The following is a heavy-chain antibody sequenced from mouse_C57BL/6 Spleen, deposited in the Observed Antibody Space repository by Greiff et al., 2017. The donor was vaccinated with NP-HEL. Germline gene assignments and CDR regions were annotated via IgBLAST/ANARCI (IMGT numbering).Heavy chain of an antibody. V-gene: IGHV3-6*01. CDR2: ISYDGSN. D-gene: IGHD4-1*01. CDR3: ARDVTGTAMDY. J-gene: IGHJ4*01. CDR1: GYSITSGYY. Sequence: EVKLMESGPGLVKPSQSLSLTCSVTGYSITSGYYWNWIRQFPGNKLEWMGYISYDGSNNYNPSLKNRISITRDTSKNQFFLKLNSVTTEDTATYYCARDVTGTAMDYWGQGTSVTVSS.